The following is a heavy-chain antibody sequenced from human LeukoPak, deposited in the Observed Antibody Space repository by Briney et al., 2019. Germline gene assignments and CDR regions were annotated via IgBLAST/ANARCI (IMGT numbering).Heavy chain of an antibody. CDR1: GFTFSSYW. CDR3: ARDRSSSWYYYYYGMDV. Sequence: GGSLRLSCAASGFTFSSYWMSWVRQAPGKGLEWVANIKQDGSEKYYVDSVKGRFTISRDNAKNSLYLQMNSLRAEDTAVYYCARDRSSSWYYYYYGMDVWGQGTTVTVSS. J-gene: IGHJ6*02. D-gene: IGHD6-13*01. V-gene: IGHV3-7*01. CDR2: IKQDGSEK.